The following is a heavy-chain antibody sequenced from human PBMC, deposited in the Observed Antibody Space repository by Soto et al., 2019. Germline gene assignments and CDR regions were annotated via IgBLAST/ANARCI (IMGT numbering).Heavy chain of an antibody. CDR2: IRGSGGRT. CDR1: GFIFSSYA. V-gene: IGHV3-23*01. D-gene: IGHD1-26*01. J-gene: IGHJ6*02. Sequence: PGGSLRLSCAASGFIFSSYAMSWVRQAPGKGLEWVSGIRGSGGRTYYADSVKGRFTISRDNSKNTLYLQMNSLRAEDTAVYYCAKDLIPYSGSYGSGYGMDVWGQGTTVTVSS. CDR3: AKDLIPYSGSYGSGYGMDV.